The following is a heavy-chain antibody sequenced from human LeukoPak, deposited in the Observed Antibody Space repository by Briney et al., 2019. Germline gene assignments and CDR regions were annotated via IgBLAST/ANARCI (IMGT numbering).Heavy chain of an antibody. D-gene: IGHD3-3*01. CDR3: ARDLRFWSGYYYF. CDR2: ISSSSSYI. Sequence: GGSLRLSCAASAFTFSSDNMNWVRQAPGKGLEWVSSISSSSSYIYYADSVKGRFTISRDNAKNSLYLQMNSLRAEDTAVYYCARDLRFWSGYYYFWGQGTLVTVSS. CDR1: AFTFSSDN. V-gene: IGHV3-21*01. J-gene: IGHJ4*02.